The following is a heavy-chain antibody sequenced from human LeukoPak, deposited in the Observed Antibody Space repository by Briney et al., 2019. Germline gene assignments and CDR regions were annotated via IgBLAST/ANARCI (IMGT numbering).Heavy chain of an antibody. CDR1: GFNSNDYV. CDR3: ATEVVY. V-gene: IGHV3-23*01. Sequence: GGSLRLSCAASGFNSNDYVMSWVRQAPGKGLEWVPSISGSGRSLYYADSIKGRFNISRDNSKHILYLQMHSLRAEDTAIYYCATEVVYWGQGALVTVSS. CDR2: ISGSGRSL. J-gene: IGHJ4*02.